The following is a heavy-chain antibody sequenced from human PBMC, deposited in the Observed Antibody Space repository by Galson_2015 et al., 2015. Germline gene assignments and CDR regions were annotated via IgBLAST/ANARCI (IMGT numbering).Heavy chain of an antibody. D-gene: IGHD6-19*01. J-gene: IGHJ5*02. CDR3: ARAWRVSSGWYDWFDP. Sequence: SLRLSCAAPGFTFDDYGMSWVRQAPGKGLEWVSGISWDGGSTGYADSVKGRFTISRDNAKNSLYLQMNSLRAEDTALYHCARAWRVSSGWYDWFDPWGQGTLVTVSS. V-gene: IGHV3-20*01. CDR1: GFTFDDYG. CDR2: ISWDGGST.